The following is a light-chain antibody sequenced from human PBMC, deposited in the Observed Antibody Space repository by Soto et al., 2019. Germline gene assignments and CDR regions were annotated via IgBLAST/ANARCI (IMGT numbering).Light chain of an antibody. CDR3: QQRSDWPPIT. J-gene: IGKJ5*01. CDR1: QSVSRY. Sequence: VWTKSPATLPLSPGVRATLSCRARQSVSRYLAWYQQKPGQAPRLLIDYASNRATGIPARFSGSGSGTDVTLTSGSLEPEYFAVYSCQQRSDWPPITFGQGTRLAIK. V-gene: IGKV3-11*01. CDR2: YAS.